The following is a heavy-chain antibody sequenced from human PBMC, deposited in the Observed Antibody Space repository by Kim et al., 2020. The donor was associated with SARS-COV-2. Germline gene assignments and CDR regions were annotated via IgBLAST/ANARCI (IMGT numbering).Heavy chain of an antibody. J-gene: IGHJ3*02. Sequence: STNYTPSLKSRVTISVDKSKNQFSLKLSSVTAADTAVYYCARTATDAFDIWGQGTMVTVSS. D-gene: IGHD5-18*01. CDR2: ST. V-gene: IGHV4-4*02. CDR3: ARTATDAFDI.